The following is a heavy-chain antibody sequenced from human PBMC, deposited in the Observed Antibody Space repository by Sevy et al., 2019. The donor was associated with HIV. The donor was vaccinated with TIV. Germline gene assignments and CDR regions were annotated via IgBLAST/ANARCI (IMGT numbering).Heavy chain of an antibody. J-gene: IGHJ4*02. CDR3: ARGVTMIGGGGYYFDY. CDR1: GGTFSSYA. D-gene: IGHD3-22*01. V-gene: IGHV1-69*13. Sequence: ASVKVSCKASGGTFSSYAIHWVRQAPGQGLEWMGGIIPIFGTTNYAQKFQGRVTITADETTSTSNMEQSSLRSEDTAVYYGARGVTMIGGGGYYFDYWGQGTLVTVSS. CDR2: IIPIFGTT.